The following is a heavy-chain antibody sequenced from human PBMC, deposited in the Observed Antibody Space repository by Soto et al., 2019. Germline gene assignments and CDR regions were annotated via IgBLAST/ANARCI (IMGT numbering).Heavy chain of an antibody. D-gene: IGHD1-26*01. CDR1: GFTFSDSA. Sequence: EVQLVESGGGLVQPGGSLKLSCAASGFTFSDSAIHWVRQASGKGLEWLGRIKNKPNNYATAYAASVKGRFTISRDDSKHTSFLLLNCLKADDTAVYLCNRLGNAEGETMDAWGKGTTVTVSS. J-gene: IGHJ6*03. CDR2: IKNKPNNYAT. V-gene: IGHV3-73*01. CDR3: NRLGNAEGETMDA.